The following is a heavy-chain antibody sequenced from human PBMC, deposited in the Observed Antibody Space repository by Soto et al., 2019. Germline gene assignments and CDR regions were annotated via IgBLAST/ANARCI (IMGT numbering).Heavy chain of an antibody. Sequence: GGSLRLSCAASGFTFSSYGMHWVRQAPGKGLEWVAVISYDGSNKYYADSVKGRFTISRDNSKNTLYLQMNSLRAEDTAVYYCAKENFPHYDFWSGYYCDYWGQGTLVTVSS. V-gene: IGHV3-30*18. D-gene: IGHD3-3*01. J-gene: IGHJ4*02. CDR3: AKENFPHYDFWSGYYCDY. CDR1: GFTFSSYG. CDR2: ISYDGSNK.